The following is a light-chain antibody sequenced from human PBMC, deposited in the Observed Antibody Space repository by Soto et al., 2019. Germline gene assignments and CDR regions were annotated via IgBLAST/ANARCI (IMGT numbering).Light chain of an antibody. J-gene: IGKJ1*01. V-gene: IGKV3-20*01. CDR3: PHYGSQT. CDR2: GAS. Sequence: EVVLAQSPGTLSLSRGERANLSFRASQSVSSNYLAWYQQRPSQATRLLIYGASSRATGIPDRFSGSGSGTDFTLTISRLEPEDSAVYFCPHYGSQTLGQGTKVDIK. CDR1: QSVSSNY.